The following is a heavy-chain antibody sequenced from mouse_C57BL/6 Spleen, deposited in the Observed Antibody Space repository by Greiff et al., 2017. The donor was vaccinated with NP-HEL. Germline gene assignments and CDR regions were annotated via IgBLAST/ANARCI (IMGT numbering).Heavy chain of an antibody. J-gene: IGHJ2*01. D-gene: IGHD2-3*01. CDR2: IYPGSGST. CDR1: GYTFTSYW. V-gene: IGHV1-55*01. CDR3: ARGKAYDGYYFDY. Sequence: QVQLQQPGAELVKPGASVKMSCKASGYTFTSYWITWVKQRPGQGLEWIGGIYPGSGSTNYNEKFKSKATLTVDTSSSTAYMQLSSLTSEDSAVYYCARGKAYDGYYFDYWGQGTTLTVSS.